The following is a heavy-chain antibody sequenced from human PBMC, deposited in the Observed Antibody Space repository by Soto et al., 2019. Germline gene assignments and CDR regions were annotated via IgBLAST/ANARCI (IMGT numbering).Heavy chain of an antibody. V-gene: IGHV3-23*04. CDR3: AKAPVVTMYPSQYYFDY. CDR1: GFTFSSYW. D-gene: IGHD2-15*01. CDR2: ISGSGGST. J-gene: IGHJ4*02. Sequence: EVQLVESGGGLVQPGGSLRLSCAASGFTFSSYWMSWVRQAPGKGLEWVSAISGSGGSTYYADSVKGRFTISRDNSKNTLYLQMNSLRAEDTAVYYCAKAPVVTMYPSQYYFDYWGQGTLVTVSS.